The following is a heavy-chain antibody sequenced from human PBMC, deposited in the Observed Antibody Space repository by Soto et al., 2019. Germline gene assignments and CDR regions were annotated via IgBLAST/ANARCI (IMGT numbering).Heavy chain of an antibody. Sequence: EVQLVESGGGLVQPGGSLRLSCAASGFTFSSYSMNWVRQAPGKGLEWVSYISSSSSTIYYSDSVKCRFTISRDNAKNSLYLQMNSLRDEDTAVYYCARDSEAAPNYYYYGMDVWGQGTTVTVSS. D-gene: IGHD2-15*01. CDR1: GFTFSSYS. CDR3: ARDSEAAPNYYYYGMDV. V-gene: IGHV3-48*02. J-gene: IGHJ6*02. CDR2: ISSSSSTI.